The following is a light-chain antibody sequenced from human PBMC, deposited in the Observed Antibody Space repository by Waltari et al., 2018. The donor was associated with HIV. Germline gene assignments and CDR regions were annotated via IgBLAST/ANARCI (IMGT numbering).Light chain of an antibody. Sequence: EILMIQSPATLSVSLGIRVTLSCRANQSLGSNVAWYHQRPGQTPRLLVYEASTRAPDTPTRFTGSGSGTKFTLTIISLQSEDFGVYFCQQYSDWPLTFGGGTKVDIK. V-gene: IGKV3D-15*01. CDR2: EAS. CDR1: QSLGSN. J-gene: IGKJ4*01. CDR3: QQYSDWPLT.